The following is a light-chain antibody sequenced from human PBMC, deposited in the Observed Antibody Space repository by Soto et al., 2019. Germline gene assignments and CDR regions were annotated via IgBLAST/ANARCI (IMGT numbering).Light chain of an antibody. CDR3: HQYGTSLPNT. CDR1: QSISFSY. J-gene: IGKJ2*01. V-gene: IGKV3-20*01. Sequence: EIVVTQSPGTLSLSPGERATLSCRASQSISFSYLAWYQQKPGQAPRLLIYGASNRATGIPDRFSGSGSATDFTLTISRLEPEDFAVYYCHQYGTSLPNTFGQGTKLEIK. CDR2: GAS.